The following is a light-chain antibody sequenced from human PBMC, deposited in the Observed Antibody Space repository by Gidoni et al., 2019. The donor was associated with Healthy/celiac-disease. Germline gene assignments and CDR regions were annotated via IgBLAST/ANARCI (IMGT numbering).Light chain of an antibody. Sequence: EIVLTQSPATLSLPLGQRATFSCRASQSVSSSYSDWNQQKPGQAPRLLIYGASSGATDIPDRFSGSGYGTDFTLTISRLEPEDFAVYYCQQYGSSPTSTFGQGTKLEIK. V-gene: IGKV3-20*01. CDR1: QSVSSSY. J-gene: IGKJ2*01. CDR2: GAS. CDR3: QQYGSSPTST.